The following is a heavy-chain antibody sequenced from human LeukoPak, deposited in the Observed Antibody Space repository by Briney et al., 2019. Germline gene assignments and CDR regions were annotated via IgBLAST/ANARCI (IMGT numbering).Heavy chain of an antibody. J-gene: IGHJ3*02. CDR1: GFTFSDHY. D-gene: IGHD4-17*01. CDR3: ARDPGGDYEPSAFDI. Sequence: GGSLRLSCAASGFTFSDHYMSWIRQAPGKGLEWVSYISSSSSYTNYADSVKGRFTISRDNAKNSLYLQMNSLRAEDTAVYYCARDPGGDYEPSAFDIWGQGTMVTVSS. V-gene: IGHV3-11*06. CDR2: ISSSSSYT.